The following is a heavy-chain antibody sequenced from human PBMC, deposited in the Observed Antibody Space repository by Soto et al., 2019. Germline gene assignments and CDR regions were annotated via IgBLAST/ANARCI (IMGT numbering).Heavy chain of an antibody. CDR2: IIPLFGTE. CDR3: ARDGYNRGGFDY. J-gene: IGHJ4*02. D-gene: IGHD3-10*01. V-gene: IGHV1-69*06. CDR1: GGSFSTYA. Sequence: GASVKVSCKASGGSFSTYAINWLRQAPGQGLEWMGGIIPLFGTENYAQNFQDRFTFTADKSTTTAYKEVSRLRVEDTAIYYCARDGYNRGGFDYWGQGTLVTVSS.